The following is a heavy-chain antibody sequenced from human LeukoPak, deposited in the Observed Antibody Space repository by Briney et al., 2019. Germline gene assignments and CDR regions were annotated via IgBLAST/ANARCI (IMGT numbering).Heavy chain of an antibody. CDR2: ISAYNGNT. J-gene: IGHJ4*02. V-gene: IGHV1-18*01. Sequence: WASVKVSCKASGYTFTSYGISWVRQAPGQGLEWMGWISAYNGNTNYAQKLQGRVTMTTDTSTSTAYMELGSLRSDDTAVYYCARGKNIVVVPAAGFDYWGQGTLVTVSS. CDR3: ARGKNIVVVPAAGFDY. D-gene: IGHD2-2*01. CDR1: GYTFTSYG.